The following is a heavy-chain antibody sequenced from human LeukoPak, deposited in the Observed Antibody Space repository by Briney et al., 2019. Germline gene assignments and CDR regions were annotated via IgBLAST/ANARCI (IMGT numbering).Heavy chain of an antibody. J-gene: IGHJ3*02. Sequence: VKPGRSLRLSCAASGFTFSSYGMHWVRQAPGKGLEWVAVIWYDGSNKYYADSVKGRFTISRDNSKNTLYLQMNSLRAEDTAVYYCARDPILLNDAFDIWGQGTMVTVSS. V-gene: IGHV3-33*01. CDR1: GFTFSSYG. CDR2: IWYDGSNK. CDR3: ARDPILLNDAFDI.